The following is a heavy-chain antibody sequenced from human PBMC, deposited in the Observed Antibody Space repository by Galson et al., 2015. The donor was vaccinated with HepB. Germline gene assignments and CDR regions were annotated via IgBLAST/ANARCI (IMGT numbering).Heavy chain of an antibody. D-gene: IGHD3-16*01. CDR2: TYYRSKWYN. CDR1: GDSVSSNSAA. V-gene: IGHV6-1*01. Sequence: CAISGDSVSSNSAAWNWIRQSPSRGLEWLGRTYYRSKWYNDYAVSVKSRITIKPDTSKNQFSLQLISVTPEDTAVYYCARDSGSHYDRLDVWGQGTTVTVSS. CDR3: ARDSGSHYDRLDV. J-gene: IGHJ6*02.